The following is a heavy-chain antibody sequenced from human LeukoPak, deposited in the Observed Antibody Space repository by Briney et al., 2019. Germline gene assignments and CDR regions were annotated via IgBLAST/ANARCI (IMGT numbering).Heavy chain of an antibody. CDR3: ARDHCSSTSCYFSHRFDP. Sequence: ASVKVSCKASGYTFTSYGIIWVRQAPGQGLEWMGWISAYNGNTNYAQKLQGRVTMTTDTSTSTAYMELRSLRSDDTAVYYCARDHCSSTSCYFSHRFDPWGQGTLVTVSS. J-gene: IGHJ5*02. CDR2: ISAYNGNT. V-gene: IGHV1-18*01. D-gene: IGHD2-2*01. CDR1: GYTFTSYG.